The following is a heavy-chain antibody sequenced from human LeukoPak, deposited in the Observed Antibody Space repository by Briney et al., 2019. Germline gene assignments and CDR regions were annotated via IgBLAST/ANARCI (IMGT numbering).Heavy chain of an antibody. CDR3: ARSSGWNVIDR. Sequence: GGSLRLSCAASGFTFSNYWMSWVRQAPGKGLEWVANIKQDGSETYYVDSVKGRFTISRDNAKKPLCLQMNSLRAEDTGFYYCARSSGWNVIDRWGQGTLVTVSS. CDR1: GFTFSNYW. V-gene: IGHV3-7*01. J-gene: IGHJ5*02. D-gene: IGHD6-19*01. CDR2: IKQDGSET.